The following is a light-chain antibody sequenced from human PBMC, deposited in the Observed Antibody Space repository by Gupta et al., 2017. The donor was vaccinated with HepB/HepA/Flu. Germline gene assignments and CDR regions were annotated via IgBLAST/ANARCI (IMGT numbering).Light chain of an antibody. Sequence: QSVLTPPPSVSGAPGLRVTISCTGSTFNIGAGYDVHWYQQFPGSGPKLLIYGNNNRPSGVPDRFAGSKSGTAASPAITGLQTEDEADYYCQSYDSSLSGWGVFGGGTKVTVL. J-gene: IGLJ2*01. CDR2: GNN. CDR3: QSYDSSLSGWGV. CDR1: TFNIGAGYD. V-gene: IGLV1-40*01.